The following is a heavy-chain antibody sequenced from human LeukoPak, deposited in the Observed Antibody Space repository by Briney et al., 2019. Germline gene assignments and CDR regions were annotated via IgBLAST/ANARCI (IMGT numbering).Heavy chain of an antibody. CDR2: IYYSGST. J-gene: IGHJ3*02. D-gene: IGHD3-3*01. CDR3: ARYDFWSGYGIDAFDI. CDR1: GGSISSSSYY. Sequence: PETLSLTCTVSGGSISSSSYYWGWIRQPPGKGLEWIGSIYYSGSTYYNPSLKSRVTISVDTSKNQFSLKLSSVTAADTAVYYCARYDFWSGYGIDAFDIWGQGTMVTVSS. V-gene: IGHV4-39*07.